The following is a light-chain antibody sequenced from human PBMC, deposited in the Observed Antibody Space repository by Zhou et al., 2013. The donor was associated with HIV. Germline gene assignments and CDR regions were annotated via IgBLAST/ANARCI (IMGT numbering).Light chain of an antibody. CDR3: VQGTHWHIT. V-gene: IGKV2-40*01. CDR2: LGS. J-gene: IGKJ5*01. Sequence: DVVMTQTPLSLPVTPGEPASISCRSSQSLLDSDDGNTYLDWYLQKPGQSPQLLIYLGSNRASGVPARFSGSGSGTDFTLKISRVEAEDVGVYYCVQGTHWHITFGQGTRLEIK. CDR1: QSLLDSDDGNTY.